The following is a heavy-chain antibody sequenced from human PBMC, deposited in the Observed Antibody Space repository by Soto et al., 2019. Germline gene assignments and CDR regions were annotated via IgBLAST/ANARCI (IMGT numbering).Heavy chain of an antibody. D-gene: IGHD6-13*01. CDR2: ISASGGST. CDR3: AILGMGIAAAGSHPWFDP. Sequence: PGGSLRLSCAASGFTFSTYAMTWVRQAPGKGLEWVSAISASGGSTYYADSVKGRFTISRDNAKNSLYLQMNSLRAEDTAVYYCAILGMGIAAAGSHPWFDPGGQGTLVPVSS. J-gene: IGHJ5*02. CDR1: GFTFSTYA. V-gene: IGHV3-23*01.